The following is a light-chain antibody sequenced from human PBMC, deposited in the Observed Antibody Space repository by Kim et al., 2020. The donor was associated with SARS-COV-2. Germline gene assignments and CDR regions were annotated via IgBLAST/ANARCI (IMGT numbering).Light chain of an antibody. Sequence: QRVNISCSGSSSNIGSKYEYWCQQLPGTAPTLLIYRNNQRPSGVPDRFSGSKSGTSASLAISGLRSEEEADYYCAAWDDSLSGSWVFGGGTQLTVL. J-gene: IGLJ3*02. CDR3: AAWDDSLSGSWV. CDR2: RNN. CDR1: SSNIGSKY. V-gene: IGLV1-47*01.